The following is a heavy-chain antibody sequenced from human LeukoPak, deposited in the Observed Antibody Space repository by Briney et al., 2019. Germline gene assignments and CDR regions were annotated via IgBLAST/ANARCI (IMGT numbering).Heavy chain of an antibody. CDR1: GFTFSSYS. J-gene: IGHJ4*02. D-gene: IGHD3-3*01. CDR2: ISSSSSTI. CDR3: ARDRGYDFWSGYYGFDY. V-gene: IGHV3-48*02. Sequence: GGSLRLSCAASGFTFSSYSMNWVRQAPGKGLEWVSYISSSSSTIYYAGSVKGRFTISRDNAKNSLYLQMHSLRDEDTAVYYCARDRGYDFWSGYYGFDYWGQGALVTFSS.